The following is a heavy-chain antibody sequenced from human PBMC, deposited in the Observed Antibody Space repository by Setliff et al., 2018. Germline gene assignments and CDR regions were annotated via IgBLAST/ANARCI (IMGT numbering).Heavy chain of an antibody. J-gene: IGHJ3*02. D-gene: IGHD2-15*01. CDR3: ARGYCSGGSCYSGLPSAFDI. CDR2: MNPNSGNT. V-gene: IGHV1-8*03. CDR1: GYTFTSYD. Sequence: ASVKVSCKASGYTFTSYDINWVRQATGQGLEWMGWMNPNSGNTGYAQKFQGRVTITRNTSISTAYMELRSLRSEDTAVYYCARGYCSGGSCYSGLPSAFDIWGQGTMVTVSS.